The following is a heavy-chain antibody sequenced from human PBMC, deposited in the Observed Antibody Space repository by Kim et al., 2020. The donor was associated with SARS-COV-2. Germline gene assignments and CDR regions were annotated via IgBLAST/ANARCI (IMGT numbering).Heavy chain of an antibody. CDR2: I. CDR3: AREDTSSCPFHN. J-gene: IGHJ4*02. D-gene: IGHD6-13*01. Sequence: IFYAEPVQGRFTISRDNAKTSLYLQMNSLGDEDTAVYYCAREDTSSCPFHNWGQGTLVTVSS. V-gene: IGHV3-48*02.